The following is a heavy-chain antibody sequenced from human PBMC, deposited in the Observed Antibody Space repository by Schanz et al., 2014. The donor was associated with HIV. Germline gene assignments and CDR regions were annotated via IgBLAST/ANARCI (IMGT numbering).Heavy chain of an antibody. Sequence: EVQLVESGEGLVKPGGSLRLSCTGSGFPFSSYAINWVRQAPGKGLEWLSSISXSGGYIYYADSVKGRXTISRDNSKNSVFLXXXRLRAEDTAVYYXXXXSWYSSGWVDDQYYYDXXVWGQGTTXXVSS. V-gene: IGHV3-21*06. CDR3: XXXSWYSSGWVDDQYYYDXXV. D-gene: IGHD6-19*01. CDR1: GFPFSSYA. J-gene: IGHJ6*02. CDR2: ISXSGGYI.